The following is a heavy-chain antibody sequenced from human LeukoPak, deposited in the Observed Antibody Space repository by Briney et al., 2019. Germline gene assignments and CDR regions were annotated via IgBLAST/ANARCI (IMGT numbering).Heavy chain of an antibody. D-gene: IGHD3-10*01. CDR2: IYYSGST. Sequence: PSETLXLTCTVSGGSISSSSYYWGWIRQPPGKGLEWIGSIYYSGSTYYNPSLKSRVTISVDTSKNQFSLKLSSVTAADTAVYYCARVLWFGSYYFDYWGQGTLVTVSS. CDR1: GGSISSSSYY. CDR3: ARVLWFGSYYFDY. V-gene: IGHV4-39*07. J-gene: IGHJ4*02.